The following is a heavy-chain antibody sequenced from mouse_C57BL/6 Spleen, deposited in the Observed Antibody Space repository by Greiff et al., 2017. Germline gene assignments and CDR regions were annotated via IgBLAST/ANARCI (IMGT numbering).Heavy chain of an antibody. V-gene: IGHV1-19*01. CDR3: ARLGYYGFPFFDY. CDR1: GYTFTDYY. J-gene: IGHJ2*01. D-gene: IGHD1-1*01. CDR2: INPYNGGT. Sequence: EVQLQQSGPELVKPGASVKMSCKASGYTFTDYYMNWVKQSHGKSLEWIGVINPYNGGTSYNQKFKGKATLTVDKSSSTAYMELNSLTSEDSAVYYCARLGYYGFPFFDYWGQGTTLTVSS.